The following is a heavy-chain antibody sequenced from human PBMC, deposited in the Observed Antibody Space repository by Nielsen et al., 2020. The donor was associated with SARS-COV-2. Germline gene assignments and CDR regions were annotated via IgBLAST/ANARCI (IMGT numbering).Heavy chain of an antibody. CDR2: ISYDGSNK. Sequence: VRQAPGKGLEWVAVISYDGSNKYYADSVKGRFTISRDNSKNTLYLQMNSLRAEDTAVYYCAKDSPDRAYYDFWSGYYTDYYYYMDAWGKGTTVTVSS. J-gene: IGHJ6*03. CDR3: AKDSPDRAYYDFWSGYYTDYYYYMDA. D-gene: IGHD3-3*01. V-gene: IGHV3-30*18.